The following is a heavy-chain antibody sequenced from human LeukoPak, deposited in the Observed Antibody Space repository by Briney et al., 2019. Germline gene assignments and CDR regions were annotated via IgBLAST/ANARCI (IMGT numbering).Heavy chain of an antibody. J-gene: IGHJ4*02. V-gene: IGHV3-23*01. CDR1: GFTFNTYA. CDR3: TKDYKADY. Sequence: PGGSLRLSCVTSGFTFNTYAMTWVRRAPGKGLEWVSVISASGDATNYADSVKGRFTISRDNSKNTLFLQMNRLRVDDTAVYYCTKDYKADYWGQGTLVTVSS. CDR2: ISASGDAT. D-gene: IGHD1-1*01.